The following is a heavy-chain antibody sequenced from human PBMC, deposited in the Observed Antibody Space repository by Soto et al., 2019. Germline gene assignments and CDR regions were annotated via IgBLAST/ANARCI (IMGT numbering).Heavy chain of an antibody. CDR2: IATYNSNR. J-gene: IGHJ5*02. D-gene: IGHD3-10*01. V-gene: IGHV1-18*01. CDR1: GDTFTNFG. Sequence: HLVQSGPEVKKPGASITVSCKTSGDTFTNFGLSWVRQAPGQGLEWMGWIATYNSNRNYAQKFQGRRTLTTETSTSTAYKELKSLRYDDTAVYYCATVLRGVVNWFDPWGQGTLVTVSS. CDR3: ATVLRGVVNWFDP.